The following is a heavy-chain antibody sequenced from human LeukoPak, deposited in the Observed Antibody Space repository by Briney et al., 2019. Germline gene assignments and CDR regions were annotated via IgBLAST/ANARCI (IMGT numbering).Heavy chain of an antibody. V-gene: IGHV3-23*01. CDR1: GFTFNSYA. CDR3: AKGDYYDTTDLDV. Sequence: GGSLRLSCTASGFTFNSYAMGWGRQAPGKGLGWVSGISDNGGSTYYADSVEGRFTISRDNSKNTLYLQINSQRVEDTAVYYCAKGDYYDTTDLDVWGQGTTVTVSS. D-gene: IGHD3-22*01. J-gene: IGHJ6*02. CDR2: ISDNGGST.